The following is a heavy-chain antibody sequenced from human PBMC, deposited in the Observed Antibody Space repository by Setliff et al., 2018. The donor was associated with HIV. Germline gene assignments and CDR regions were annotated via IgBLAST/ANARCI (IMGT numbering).Heavy chain of an antibody. CDR3: ARMSISASVYFDY. CDR1: GGSITNGDHY. Sequence: PSETLSLTCSVSGGSITNGDHYWAWIRQSPGKSLEWIGYIYYTGDTYYSSSLESRVVISLDTSNNQFSLRVRSVTAADTALYFCARMSISASVYFDYWGQGTLVTVSS. D-gene: IGHD2-2*01. J-gene: IGHJ4*02. V-gene: IGHV4-30-4*08. CDR2: IYYTGDT.